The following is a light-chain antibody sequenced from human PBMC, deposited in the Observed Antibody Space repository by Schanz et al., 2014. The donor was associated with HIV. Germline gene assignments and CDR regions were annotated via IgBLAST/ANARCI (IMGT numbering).Light chain of an antibody. CDR2: EVN. CDR1: TSDIGGYNY. J-gene: IGLJ2*01. Sequence: QSALTQPPSASGSPGQSVTISCTGTTSDIGGYNYVSWYQQHPDKAPQLLIYEVNMRPSGVPDRFSGSKSGNTASLTVSGLQAEDEADYYCCSYAGTNNPVFGGGTKLTVL. CDR3: CSYAGTNNPV. V-gene: IGLV2-8*01.